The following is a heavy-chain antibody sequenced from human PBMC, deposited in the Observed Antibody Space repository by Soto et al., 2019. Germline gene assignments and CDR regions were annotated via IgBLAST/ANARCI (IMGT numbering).Heavy chain of an antibody. Sequence: QVQLVQSGAEMKKPGSSVKVSCQSSGGTFNTYAMNWVRQAPGQGPEWMGDISPMFGAANYAPKFQGRVTITADESTGTSYMPLSRLTSEDTALYFCAREVQVHTPAFVYWGQGPLVSVSS. CDR3: AREVQVHTPAFVY. CDR2: ISPMFGAA. V-gene: IGHV1-69*19. D-gene: IGHD3-10*01. CDR1: GGTFNTYA. J-gene: IGHJ4*02.